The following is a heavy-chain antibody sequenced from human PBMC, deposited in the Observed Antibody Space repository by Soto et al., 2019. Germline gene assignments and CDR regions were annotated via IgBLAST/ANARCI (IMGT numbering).Heavy chain of an antibody. CDR2: ISGSGDAT. Sequence: PGGSLRLSCAASRFAFNNYAMTWVRQAAGKGLEWVSTISGSGDATYYADSVKGRFTISRDNSKNTLYLQMNSLRAEDTAVYYWARENFGAGYSYFHYWGQATLVT. CDR1: RFAFNNYA. V-gene: IGHV3-23*01. D-gene: IGHD3-3*01. CDR3: ARENFGAGYSYFHY. J-gene: IGHJ4*02.